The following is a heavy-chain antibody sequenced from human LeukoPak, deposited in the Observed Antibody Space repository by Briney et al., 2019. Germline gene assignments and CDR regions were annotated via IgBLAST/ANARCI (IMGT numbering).Heavy chain of an antibody. Sequence: ASVKVSCKASGYTFTSYGISWVRQAPGQGLEWMGWISAYNGNTNYAQKLQGRVTMTTDTSTSTAYMELSSLRSEDTAVYYCATPDSSGSYYRYDAFDIWGQGTMVTVSS. V-gene: IGHV1-18*01. CDR2: ISAYNGNT. D-gene: IGHD1-26*01. CDR3: ATPDSSGSYYRYDAFDI. CDR1: GYTFTSYG. J-gene: IGHJ3*02.